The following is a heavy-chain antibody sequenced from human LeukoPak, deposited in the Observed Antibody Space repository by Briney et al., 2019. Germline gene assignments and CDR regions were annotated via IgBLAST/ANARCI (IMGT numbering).Heavy chain of an antibody. CDR2: IYHSGST. D-gene: IGHD2/OR15-2a*01. CDR1: GYSISSGNY. CDR3: ARDGDFYHFDY. Sequence: SETLSLTCTVSGYSISSGNYWGWIRQPPGKGPEWIGSIYHSGSTYYNPSLKSRVSISVDTSKNQFSLRLSSVTAADTAVYYCARDGDFYHFDYWGQGTLVTVSS. J-gene: IGHJ4*02. V-gene: IGHV4-38-2*02.